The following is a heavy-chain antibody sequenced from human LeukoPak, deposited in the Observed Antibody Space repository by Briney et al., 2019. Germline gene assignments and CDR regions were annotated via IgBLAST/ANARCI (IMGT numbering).Heavy chain of an antibody. CDR2: ISGSGGST. D-gene: IGHD3-22*01. CDR1: GFTFSSYA. CDR3: AKEGYDSSGYYPPTYYFDY. V-gene: IGHV3-23*01. J-gene: IGHJ4*02. Sequence: GSLSLSCAASGFTFSSYAMSWVRQAPGKGLEWVSAISGSGGSTYYADSVEGRFTISRDNSKNTLYLQMNSLRAEDTAVYYCAKEGYDSSGYYPPTYYFDYWGQGTLVTVSS.